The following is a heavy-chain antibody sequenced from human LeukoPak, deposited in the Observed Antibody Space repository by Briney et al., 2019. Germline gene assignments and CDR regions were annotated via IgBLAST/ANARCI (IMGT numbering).Heavy chain of an antibody. V-gene: IGHV4-30-4*08. CDR1: GGSISSGDYY. CDR3: ASRIVVVPAANVYFDY. CDR2: IYYSGST. D-gene: IGHD2-2*01. Sequence: SETLSLTYTVSGGSISSGDYYWSWIRQPPGKGLEWIGYIYYSGSTYYNPSLKSRVTISVDTSKNQFSLKLSSVTAADTAVYYCASRIVVVPAANVYFDYWGQGTLVTVSS. J-gene: IGHJ4*02.